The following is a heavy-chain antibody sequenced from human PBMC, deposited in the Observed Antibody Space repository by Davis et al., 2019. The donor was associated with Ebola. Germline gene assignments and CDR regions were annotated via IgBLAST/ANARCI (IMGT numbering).Heavy chain of an antibody. Sequence: PGGSLRLSCAGSGFTFSDNTMNWVRQAPGKGLEWVSGISGSAGATFYADSVQGRFIISRDNSKNTLFLQMNTLRDEDTAVYYCVRIEGYCLGVSCYGWFDPWGQGTLVTVSS. V-gene: IGHV3-23*01. J-gene: IGHJ5*02. CDR2: ISGSAGAT. CDR1: GFTFSDNT. CDR3: VRIEGYCLGVSCYGWFDP. D-gene: IGHD2-15*01.